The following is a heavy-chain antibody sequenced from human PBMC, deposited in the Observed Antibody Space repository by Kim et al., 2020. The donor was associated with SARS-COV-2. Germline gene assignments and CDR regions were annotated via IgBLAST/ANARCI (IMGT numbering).Heavy chain of an antibody. CDR1: GYTFTGYY. CDR2: INPNTGGT. J-gene: IGHJ4*02. Sequence: ASVKVSCKASGYTFTGYYMHWVRQAPGQGLEWMGWINPNTGGTKYAQKFQGRVTMTRDTSISTAYMELSRVTSDDTAVYYCHSYGRPQFDYWGQGTLVTVSS. D-gene: IGHD5-18*01. CDR3: HSYGRPQFDY. V-gene: IGHV1-2*02.